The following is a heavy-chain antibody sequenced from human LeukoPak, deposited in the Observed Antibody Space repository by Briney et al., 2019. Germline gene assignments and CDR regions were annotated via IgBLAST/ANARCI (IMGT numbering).Heavy chain of an antibody. Sequence: SETLSLTCTVSGGSISSSSYYWGWIRQPPGKGLEWIGSIYYSGSTYYNPSLKSRVTISADTSKNQFSLKLSSVTAADTAVYYCARLMEGAGTTTPTLYFDYWGQGTLVTVSS. V-gene: IGHV4-39*01. CDR1: GGSISSSSYY. D-gene: IGHD1-7*01. CDR2: IYYSGST. CDR3: ARLMEGAGTTTPTLYFDY. J-gene: IGHJ4*02.